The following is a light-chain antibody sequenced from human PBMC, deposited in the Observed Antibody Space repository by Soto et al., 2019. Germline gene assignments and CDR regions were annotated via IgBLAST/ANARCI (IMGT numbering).Light chain of an antibody. CDR1: QSVSSL. V-gene: IGKV3-11*01. CDR2: DAS. J-gene: IGKJ4*01. Sequence: EIVLTQSPATLSLSPGERATLSCRASQSVSSLLAWYQQKSGQPPRLLISDASNRATGVPARFSGSGSGTDFTLIISSLEPEDVAVYYCQQYYSTPLTFGGGTRVDIK. CDR3: QQYYSTPLT.